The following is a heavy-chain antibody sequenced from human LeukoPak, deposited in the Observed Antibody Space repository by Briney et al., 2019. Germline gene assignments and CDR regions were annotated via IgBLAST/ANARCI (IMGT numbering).Heavy chain of an antibody. Sequence: GGSLRLSCAASGFTFSRNWMSWVRQAPGKGLEWVANIKQDGSEKYYVDSVKGRFTISRDNAKNSLYLQVNSLRAEDTAVYYCARDRYYCTNGVCSNPFDYWGQGTLVTVSS. D-gene: IGHD2-8*01. V-gene: IGHV3-7*01. CDR2: IKQDGSEK. J-gene: IGHJ4*02. CDR1: GFTFSRNW. CDR3: ARDRYYCTNGVCSNPFDY.